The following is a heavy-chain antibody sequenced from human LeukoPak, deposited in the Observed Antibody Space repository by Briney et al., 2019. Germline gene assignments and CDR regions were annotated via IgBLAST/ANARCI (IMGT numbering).Heavy chain of an antibody. V-gene: IGHV3-7*01. CDR3: ASWVGRDN. CDR2: INQDGSAK. CDR1: GFTFSSYW. J-gene: IGHJ4*02. D-gene: IGHD1-26*01. Sequence: GGSLRLSCAASGFTFSSYWTTWFRQAPGKRLEWVANINQDGSAKYYVDSVKGRFTVSRDNAETSVFLQMNSLRNEDTAVYFCASWVGRDNWGQGTLDTVSS.